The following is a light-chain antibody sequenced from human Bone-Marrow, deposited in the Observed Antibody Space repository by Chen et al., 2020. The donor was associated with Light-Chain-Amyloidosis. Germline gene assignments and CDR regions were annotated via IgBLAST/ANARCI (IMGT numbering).Light chain of an antibody. CDR1: ALPKQY. V-gene: IGLV3-25*03. CDR3: QSTDSTATYGV. Sequence: SYELTHPPSVSVSPGQTARITCPGDALPKQYVYWFQQKPGQAPVLVMYKDNERPSGIPERFSGSRSGTTVTLTISRVQTEDEADYYCQSTDSTATYGVFGGGTQLTVL. J-gene: IGLJ3*02. CDR2: KDN.